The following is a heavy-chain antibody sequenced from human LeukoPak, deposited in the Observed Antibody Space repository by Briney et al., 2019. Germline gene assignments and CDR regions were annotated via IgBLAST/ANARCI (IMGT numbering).Heavy chain of an antibody. CDR1: GFTFSDYY. J-gene: IGHJ4*02. CDR3: ARGKRSYDS. Sequence: GGSLRLSCVASGFTFSDYYMTRIRQTPGKGLEWLSYISGRSYSMYYAESVKGRFTISRDNSNNSLYLQLNFLRVEDTAIYYCARGKRSYDSWGQGTLVTVSS. CDR2: ISGRSYSM. V-gene: IGHV3-11*01.